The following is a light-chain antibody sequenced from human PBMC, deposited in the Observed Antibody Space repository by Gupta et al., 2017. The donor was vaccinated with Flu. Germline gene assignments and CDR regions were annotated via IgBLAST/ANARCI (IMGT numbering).Light chain of an antibody. J-gene: IGLJ3*02. Sequence: GDALPNQYAYWYQQKPGQAPVLVIYKDSERPSGIPERVSGSSSGTTLTLTISGVQAEDEADYYCQSADSSGTSRVFGGGTKLTVL. CDR2: KDS. CDR1: ALPNQY. CDR3: QSADSSGTSRV. V-gene: IGLV3-25*03.